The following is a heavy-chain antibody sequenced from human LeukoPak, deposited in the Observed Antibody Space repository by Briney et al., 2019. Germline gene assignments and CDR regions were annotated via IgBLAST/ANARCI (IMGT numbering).Heavy chain of an antibody. J-gene: IGHJ4*02. CDR1: GFTFGDYA. D-gene: IGHD4-23*01. CDR3: TTPGTVVTNPFDY. Sequence: GGSLRLSCTASGFTFGDYAMSWFRQAPGKGLEWVGFIRSKAYGGTTEYAASVKGRFTVSRDDSKSIAYLQMNSLKTEDTAVYYCTTPGTVVTNPFDYWGQGTLVTVSS. V-gene: IGHV3-49*03. CDR2: IRSKAYGGTT.